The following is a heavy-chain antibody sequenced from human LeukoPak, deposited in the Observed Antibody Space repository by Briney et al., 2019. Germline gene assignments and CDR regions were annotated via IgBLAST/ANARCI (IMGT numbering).Heavy chain of an antibody. CDR1: GGTFSSYA. D-gene: IGHD3-16*01. V-gene: IGHV1-18*01. CDR2: ISAYNGNT. J-gene: IGHJ4*02. Sequence: GASVKVSCKASGGTFSSYAISWVRQAPGQGLEWMGWISAYNGNTNYAQKLQGRVTMTTDTSTSTAYMELRSLRSDDTAVYYCARDRTRAYGLPVDYWGQGTLVTVSS. CDR3: ARDRTRAYGLPVDY.